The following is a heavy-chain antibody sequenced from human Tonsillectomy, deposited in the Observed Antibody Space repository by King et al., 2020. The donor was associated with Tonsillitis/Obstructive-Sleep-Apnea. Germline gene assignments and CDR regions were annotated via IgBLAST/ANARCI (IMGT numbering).Heavy chain of an antibody. Sequence: FQLVQSGAEVQKPGASVKVYCKASGYTFTSDTMHWVRQAPGQRLEWMGWINACNGNTKFSQKFQGRVTITRDTSASTAYMELSSLRSEDTSVYYCARDYYGSADYWGQGTLVTVSS. CDR3: ARDYYGSADY. D-gene: IGHD3-10*01. V-gene: IGHV1-3*01. J-gene: IGHJ4*02. CDR1: GYTFTSDT. CDR2: INACNGNT.